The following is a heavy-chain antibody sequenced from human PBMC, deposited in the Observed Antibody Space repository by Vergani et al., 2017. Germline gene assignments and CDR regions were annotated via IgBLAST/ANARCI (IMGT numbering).Heavy chain of an antibody. CDR2: INHSGST. CDR1: GGSFSGYY. V-gene: IGHV4-34*01. Sequence: QVQLQQWGAGLLKPSETLSLTCAVYGGSFSGYYWSWIRPPPGKGLEWIGEINHSGSTNYNPSLKSRVTISVDTAKNQFSLKLSSVTAADTAVYYCARDDYDFWRGRIDYWGQGTLVTVSS. CDR3: ARDDYDFWRGRIDY. J-gene: IGHJ4*02. D-gene: IGHD3-3*01.